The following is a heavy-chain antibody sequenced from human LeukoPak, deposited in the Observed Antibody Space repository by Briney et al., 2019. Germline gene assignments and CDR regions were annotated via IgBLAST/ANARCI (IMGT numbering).Heavy chain of an antibody. CDR3: ARGIAAAGNGPKDAYYYYYYMDV. CDR1: GFTFSNYA. J-gene: IGHJ6*03. D-gene: IGHD6-13*01. Sequence: GGSLRLACAASGFTFSNYAMSWVRQAPGKGLEWVANIKQDGSEKYYVDSVKGRFTISRDNAKNSLYLQMNSLRAEDTAVYYCARGIAAAGNGPKDAYYYYYYMDVWGKGTTVTVSS. V-gene: IGHV3-7*01. CDR2: IKQDGSEK.